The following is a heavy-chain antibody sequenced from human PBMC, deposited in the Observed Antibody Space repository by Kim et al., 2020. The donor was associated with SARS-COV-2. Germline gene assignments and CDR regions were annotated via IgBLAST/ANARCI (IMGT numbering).Heavy chain of an antibody. D-gene: IGHD6-13*01. J-gene: IGHJ4*02. Sequence: SVKRRFTISRDNAKNSVYLQMNSLRAEDTAVYYWGRDSERSSSWPDLFDFWGQGTLVTVSS. CDR3: GRDSERSSSWPDLFDF. V-gene: IGHV3-11*06.